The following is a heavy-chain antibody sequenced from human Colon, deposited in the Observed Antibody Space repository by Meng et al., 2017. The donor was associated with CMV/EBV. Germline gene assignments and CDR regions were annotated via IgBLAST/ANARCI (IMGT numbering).Heavy chain of an antibody. Sequence: GASLKISCAASGNSFSNSWMIWVRRAPGKGLEWVAKTNEDGSDKYYVDSVKGRFTIFRDNVKNSVYLQMNSLRAEDTAVYYCASTGPLYGLYFCYWGQGTLVTVSS. CDR3: ASTGPLYGLYFCY. D-gene: IGHD2-8*01. CDR2: TNEDGSDK. V-gene: IGHV3-7*01. CDR1: GNSFSNSW. J-gene: IGHJ4*02.